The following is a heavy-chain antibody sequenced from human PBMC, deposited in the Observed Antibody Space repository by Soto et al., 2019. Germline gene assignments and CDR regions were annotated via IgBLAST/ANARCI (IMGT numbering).Heavy chain of an antibody. CDR1: GGSISSGGYY. J-gene: IGHJ4*02. Sequence: QVQLQESGPGLVKPSQTLVLTCTFSGGSISSGGYYWSWIRQHPGKGLEWIGYIYYSGSTYYNPSLKSRVTYSVDTSKNLFFLKLGSVIAADTAVYSCARTPAYWGQGTMVSVSS. CDR2: IYYSGST. V-gene: IGHV4-31*03. CDR3: ARTPAY.